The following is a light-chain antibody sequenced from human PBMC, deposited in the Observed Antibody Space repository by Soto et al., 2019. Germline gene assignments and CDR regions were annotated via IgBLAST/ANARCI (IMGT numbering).Light chain of an antibody. V-gene: IGKV3-20*01. J-gene: IGKJ1*01. CDR1: QSVSSSY. CDR3: QQYGSSPQT. CDR2: GAS. Sequence: EIVLTQSSGTLSLSPGERATLSCRASQSVSSSYLAWYQQKPGQAPRLLIYGASSRATGIPDRFSGSGSGTDFTLPISRLEPEDFAVYYCQQYGSSPQTFGQGTKVDIK.